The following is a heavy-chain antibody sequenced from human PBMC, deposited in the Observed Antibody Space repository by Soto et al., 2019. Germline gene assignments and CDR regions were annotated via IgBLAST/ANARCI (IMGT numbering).Heavy chain of an antibody. D-gene: IGHD4-17*01. Sequence: QLQLVQSGAEAKKPGASVKVSCKASGYTFGTSTISWLRQAPGKGLEWMGWIKAYSGNTNYAPKLQGRVTKTTDTPTSTAYMELRSLTTDDTATYYCAIADYGDDDYWGQGTLVTVSS. J-gene: IGHJ4*02. V-gene: IGHV1-18*04. CDR2: IKAYSGNT. CDR1: GYTFGTST. CDR3: AIADYGDDDY.